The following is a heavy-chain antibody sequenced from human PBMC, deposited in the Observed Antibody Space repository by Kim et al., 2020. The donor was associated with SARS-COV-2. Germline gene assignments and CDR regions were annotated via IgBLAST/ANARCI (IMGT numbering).Heavy chain of an antibody. CDR2: ISSNGGST. V-gene: IGHV3-64D*06. Sequence: GGSLRLSCSASGFTFSSYAMHWVRQAPGKGLEYVSAISSNGGSTYYADSVKGRFTTSRDNSKNTLYLQMSSLRAEDTAVYYCVKGGSGSYHRRFDYWGQGTLVTVSS. D-gene: IGHD1-26*01. J-gene: IGHJ4*02. CDR3: VKGGSGSYHRRFDY. CDR1: GFTFSSYA.